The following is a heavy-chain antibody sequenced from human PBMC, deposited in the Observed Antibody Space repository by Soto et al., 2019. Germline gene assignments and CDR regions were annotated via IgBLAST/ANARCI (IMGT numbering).Heavy chain of an antibody. D-gene: IGHD2-2*01. Sequence: LRLSCAASGFTFSTYVMSWVRQAPGRGLEWVSDIRDSGHNAYYADSVKGRFTISRDNSDNTVYLQMNNLRAEDTAIYYCARADGYHLLRFDYWGQGTLVTVSS. CDR2: IRDSGHNA. CDR1: GFTFSTYV. V-gene: IGHV3-23*01. CDR3: ARADGYHLLRFDY. J-gene: IGHJ4*02.